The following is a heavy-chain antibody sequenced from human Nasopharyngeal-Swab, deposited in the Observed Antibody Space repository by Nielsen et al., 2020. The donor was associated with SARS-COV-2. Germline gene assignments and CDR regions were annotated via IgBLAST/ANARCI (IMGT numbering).Heavy chain of an antibody. J-gene: IGHJ4*02. CDR3: ARTNSGSHLGPFDY. Sequence: GGSLRLSCAASGFTFSSYGMHWVRQAPGKGLEWVAVISYDGSNKYYADSVKGRFTISRDNSKNTLYLQMNSLRAEDTAVYYCARTNSGSHLGPFDYWGQGTLVTVSS. V-gene: IGHV3-30*03. D-gene: IGHD1-26*01. CDR1: GFTFSSYG. CDR2: ISYDGSNK.